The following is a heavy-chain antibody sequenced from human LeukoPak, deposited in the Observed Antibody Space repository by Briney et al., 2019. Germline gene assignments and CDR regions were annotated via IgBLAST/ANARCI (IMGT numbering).Heavy chain of an antibody. V-gene: IGHV4-59*01. CDR1: GGSISSYY. J-gene: IGHJ4*02. D-gene: IGHD3-22*01. CDR3: ARVDLRYYELDY. CDR2: IYYSGST. Sequence: SETLSLTCTVSGGSISSYYWSWIRQPPGKGLEWIGYIYYSGSTNYNPSLKSRVTISVDTCKNQFSLKLSSVTAADTAVYYCARVDLRYYELDYWGQGTLVTVSS.